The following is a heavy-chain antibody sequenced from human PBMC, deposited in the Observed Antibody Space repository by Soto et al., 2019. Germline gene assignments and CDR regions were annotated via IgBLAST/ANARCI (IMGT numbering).Heavy chain of an antibody. CDR2: LYTSGSA. CDR3: VRDGGGEYPGMDV. V-gene: IGHV3-53*01. CDR1: GFTVKTNY. J-gene: IGHJ6*02. Sequence: EGALRLSCVASGFTVKTNYMSWVRQAPGRGLEWVSILYTSGSADFADSVKGRFTISSDYSRNTLYLQMNSLRAEDTAVYYCVRDGGGEYPGMDVWGQGTTVTVSS. D-gene: IGHD2-21*01.